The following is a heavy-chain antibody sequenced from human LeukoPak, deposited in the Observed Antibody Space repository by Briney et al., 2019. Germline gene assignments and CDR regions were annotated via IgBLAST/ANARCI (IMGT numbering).Heavy chain of an antibody. J-gene: IGHJ5*02. CDR2: ISSSSSYI. CDR3: ARDMGIVVVPAGLDP. D-gene: IGHD2-2*03. Sequence: GGSLRLSCAASGFTFSSYSMNWVRQAPGKGLEWVSSISSSSSYIYYADSVKGRFTISRDNAKNSLYLQMNSLRAEDTAVYYCARDMGIVVVPAGLDPWGQGTLVTVSS. CDR1: GFTFSSYS. V-gene: IGHV3-21*01.